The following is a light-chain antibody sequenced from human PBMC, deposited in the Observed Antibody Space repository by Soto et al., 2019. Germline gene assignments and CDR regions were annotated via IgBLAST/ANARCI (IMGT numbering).Light chain of an antibody. J-gene: IGKJ4*01. CDR3: QQRSNWPPT. CDR2: DAS. CDR1: QSVSSY. Sequence: EIVLTQSPATLSLSPGEIATLSCRASQSVSSYLAWYQQKPCQAPRLLIYDASNRATGIPARFSGSGSGTDFTPTISSLEPEDFAVYYCQQRSNWPPTFGGGTKVSIK. V-gene: IGKV3-11*01.